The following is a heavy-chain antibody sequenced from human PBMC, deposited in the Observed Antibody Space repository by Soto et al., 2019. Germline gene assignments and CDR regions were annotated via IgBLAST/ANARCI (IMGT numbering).Heavy chain of an antibody. D-gene: IGHD3-10*01. V-gene: IGHV1-69*01. CDR1: GGTSNNNA. CDR3: ATLQGSGTYSADDY. CDR2: IVPVFGTA. Sequence: QVQLVQSGAEVKKPGSSVKVSCKASGGTSNNNANSWVRQAPGQGLEWMGGIVPVFGTANYAQKFRGRVRITADDSTRTLNMELRSLTSDATCVYYCATLQGSGTYSADDYWGQGTLVTVSS. J-gene: IGHJ4*02.